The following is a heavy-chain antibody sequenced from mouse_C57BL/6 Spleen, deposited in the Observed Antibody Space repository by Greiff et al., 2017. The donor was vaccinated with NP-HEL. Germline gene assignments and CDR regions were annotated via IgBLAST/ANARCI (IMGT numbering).Heavy chain of an antibody. D-gene: IGHD1-1*01. J-gene: IGHJ3*01. Sequence: EVQLQQSGAELVRLGASVKLSCTASGFNIKDDYMHWVKQRPEQGLEWIGWIDPENGDTEYASKFQGKATITADTSSNTAYLQLSSLTSEDTAVYYCTTSDYGSSYVWFAYWGQGTLVTVSA. V-gene: IGHV14-4*01. CDR2: IDPENGDT. CDR3: TTSDYGSSYVWFAY. CDR1: GFNIKDDY.